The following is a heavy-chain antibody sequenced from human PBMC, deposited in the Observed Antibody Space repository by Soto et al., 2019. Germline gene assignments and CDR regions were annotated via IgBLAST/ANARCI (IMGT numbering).Heavy chain of an antibody. CDR3: AHYSPTSGGLDV. V-gene: IGHV3-72*01. CDR2: TRNKANSYTT. Sequence: GTLRRSCAASGFTFSDHYMDWVRQAPGKGLEWIGRTRNKANSYTTEYAASVKVRFTISRDDSKSSLYLQMNSLKIDDTAVYYCAHYSPTSGGLDVWGQGTTVTVSS. D-gene: IGHD5-18*01. CDR1: GFTFSDHY. J-gene: IGHJ6*02.